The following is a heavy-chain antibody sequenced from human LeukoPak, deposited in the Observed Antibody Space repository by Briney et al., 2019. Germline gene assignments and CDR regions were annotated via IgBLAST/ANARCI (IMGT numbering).Heavy chain of an antibody. CDR2: IYYSGST. Sequence: SETLSLTCTVSGGSISSSSYYWGWIRHPPGKGLEWIGSIYYSGSTYYNPSLKSRVTISVDTSKNQFSLKLSSVTAADTAVYYCARDSLMITFGGVIGVFDYWGQGTLVTVSS. CDR1: GGSISSSSYY. J-gene: IGHJ4*02. V-gene: IGHV4-39*02. CDR3: ARDSLMITFGGVIGVFDY. D-gene: IGHD3-16*02.